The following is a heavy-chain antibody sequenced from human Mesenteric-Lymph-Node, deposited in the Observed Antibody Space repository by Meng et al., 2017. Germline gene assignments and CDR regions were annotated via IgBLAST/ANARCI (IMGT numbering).Heavy chain of an antibody. D-gene: IGHD3-10*01. Sequence: GGSLRLSCAASGFSFITYDMTWVRQAPGKGLEGVSAISGSGGSTYYADSVKGRFTISRDNSKNTLYLQRNSLRAEDTAVYYCAKDPSRITMVRGDIDYWGQGTLVTVSS. CDR3: AKDPSRITMVRGDIDY. V-gene: IGHV3-23*01. CDR2: ISGSGGST. J-gene: IGHJ4*02. CDR1: GFSFITYD.